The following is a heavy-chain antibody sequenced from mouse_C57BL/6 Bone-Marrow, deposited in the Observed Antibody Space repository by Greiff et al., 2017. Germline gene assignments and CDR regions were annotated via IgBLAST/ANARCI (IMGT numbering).Heavy chain of an antibody. D-gene: IGHD1-1*01. J-gene: IGHJ4*01. Sequence: QVQLQQSGPELVKPGASVKISCKASGYAFSSSWMNWVKQRPGKGLEWIGRIYPGDGDTNYNGKFKGKATLTADKSSSTAYMQLSSLTSEDSAVYFCARNYYGSSYWYAMDYWGQGTSVTVSS. CDR3: ARNYYGSSYWYAMDY. V-gene: IGHV1-82*01. CDR1: GYAFSSSW. CDR2: IYPGDGDT.